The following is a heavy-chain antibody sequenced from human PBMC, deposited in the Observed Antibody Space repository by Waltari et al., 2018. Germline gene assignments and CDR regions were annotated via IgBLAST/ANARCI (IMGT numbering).Heavy chain of an antibody. D-gene: IGHD4-17*01. V-gene: IGHV3-7*01. CDR1: GFTFSRYW. CDR3: ARTGYGGNALDY. CDR2: IKEDGSQK. J-gene: IGHJ4*02. Sequence: EVQLVESGGGLVQPGGSLRRSCGASGFTFSRYWLTWLRQAPGKGLEWVANIKEDGSQKQYADSVKGRFTISRDNTKNSLYLQMNSLRGEDTALYYCARTGYGGNALDYWGRGTQVTV.